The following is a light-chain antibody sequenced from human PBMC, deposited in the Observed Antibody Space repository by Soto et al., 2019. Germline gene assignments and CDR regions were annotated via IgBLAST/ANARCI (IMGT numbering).Light chain of an antibody. J-gene: IGKJ2*01. CDR2: WAS. Sequence: DIVMTQSPDSLAVSLGERATINCKSSQSVLYSSNNKNYLAWYQQKPRQPPKLLIYWASTRESGVPDRFSGSGSGTDFTLTISSLQAEDVAVYYCQQYYSTPPTLGQGTKLEIK. V-gene: IGKV4-1*01. CDR3: QQYYSTPPT. CDR1: QSVLYSSNNKNY.